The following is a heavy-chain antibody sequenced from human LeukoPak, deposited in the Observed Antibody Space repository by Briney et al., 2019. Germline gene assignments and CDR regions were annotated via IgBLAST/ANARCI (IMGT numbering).Heavy chain of an antibody. CDR1: GFTFSSYA. D-gene: IGHD5-18*01. Sequence: GGSLRLSCAASGFTFSSYAMSWVRQAPGKGLEWVSVIGGSGGNTYYADPVKGRFTISRDNAKTSLYLQMNSLRAEDTAVYYCARDDRYSYGYSQSGHFDYWGQGILVTVSS. V-gene: IGHV3-23*01. J-gene: IGHJ4*02. CDR2: IGGSGGNT. CDR3: ARDDRYSYGYSQSGHFDY.